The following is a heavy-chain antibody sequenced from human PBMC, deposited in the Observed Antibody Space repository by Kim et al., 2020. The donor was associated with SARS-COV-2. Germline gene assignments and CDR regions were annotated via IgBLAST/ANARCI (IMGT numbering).Heavy chain of an antibody. CDR2: INTNTGNP. Sequence: ASVKVSCKASGYTFTSYAMNWVRQAPGQGLEWMGWINTNTGNPTYAQGFTGRFVFSLDTSVSTAYLQISSLKAEDTAVYYCARDQLVLRFLETNWFDPWGQGTLVTVSS. CDR1: GYTFTSYA. V-gene: IGHV7-4-1*02. CDR3: ARDQLVLRFLETNWFDP. J-gene: IGHJ5*02. D-gene: IGHD3-3*01.